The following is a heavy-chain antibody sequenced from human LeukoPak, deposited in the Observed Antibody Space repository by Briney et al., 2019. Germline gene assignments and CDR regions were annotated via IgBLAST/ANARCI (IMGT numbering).Heavy chain of an antibody. CDR2: ISSSRSAI. V-gene: IGHV3-48*02. CDR1: GFTFSTYN. Sequence: GGSLRLSCAASGFTFSTYNMNWVRQAPGKGLEWVSYISSSRSAIYYADSVKGRFTISRDNAKNSLYLQMNSLRDEDTAVYYCARATYYYDSSGYYVGLGFDYWGQRPVVPVSS. D-gene: IGHD3-22*01. J-gene: IGHJ4*02. CDR3: ARATYYYDSSGYYVGLGFDY.